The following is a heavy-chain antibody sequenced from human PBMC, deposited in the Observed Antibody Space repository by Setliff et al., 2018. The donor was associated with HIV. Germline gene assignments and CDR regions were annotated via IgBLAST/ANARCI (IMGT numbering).Heavy chain of an antibody. CDR3: ARRGEERNMITGALDV. CDR1: GYSFTKYE. J-gene: IGHJ3*01. D-gene: IGHD3-16*01. CDR2: VSPSIGNS. Sequence: ASVKVSCKASGYSFTKYEINRVRQAPGQGLEWLGWVSPSIGNSDFAQKFKGRISLTTDTSIRTAYMELRGLKSDDTAVYFCARRGEERNMITGALDVWGQGSLVTVSS. V-gene: IGHV1-8*01.